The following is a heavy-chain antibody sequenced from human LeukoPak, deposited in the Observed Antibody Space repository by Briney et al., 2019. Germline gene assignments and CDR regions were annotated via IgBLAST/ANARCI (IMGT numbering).Heavy chain of an antibody. V-gene: IGHV3-30-3*01. Sequence: GGSLRLSCAASGFTFSSYAMHWVRQAPGKGLEWVAVISYDGSNKYYADSVKGRFTTSRDNSKNTLYLQMNSLRAEDMAVYYCAREGEYYDSSGYYFHAFDIWGQGTMVTVSS. CDR3: AREGEYYDSSGYYFHAFDI. CDR1: GFTFSSYA. CDR2: ISYDGSNK. J-gene: IGHJ3*02. D-gene: IGHD3-22*01.